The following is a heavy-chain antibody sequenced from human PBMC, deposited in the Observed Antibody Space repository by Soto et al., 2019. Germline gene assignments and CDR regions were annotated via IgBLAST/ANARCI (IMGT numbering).Heavy chain of an antibody. Sequence: GGSLRLSCTASGFTFSSHWMDWVRQAPGKGPVWVSRTNGDGISTNYAEFVQGRFTISRDNAKNTLYLQMNRLRVEDTGIYYCAGVVNVGYYYYAMDVWGQGTTVTVSS. CDR2: TNGDGIST. D-gene: IGHD2-15*01. V-gene: IGHV3-74*01. J-gene: IGHJ6*02. CDR3: AGVVNVGYYYYAMDV. CDR1: GFTFSSHW.